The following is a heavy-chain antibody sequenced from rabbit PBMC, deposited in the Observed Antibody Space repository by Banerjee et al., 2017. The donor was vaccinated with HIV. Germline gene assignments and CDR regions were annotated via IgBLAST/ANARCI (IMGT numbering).Heavy chain of an antibody. Sequence: QEQLVESGGDLVKPGASLTLTCTASGFTLSRYWMCWVRQAPGKGLEWIACIDGGSGVYYASWAKGRFTISKSSSTTVTLQMTSLTVADTATYFCARDPAVNSPYYMDWDLWGPGTLVTDS. J-gene: IGHJ4*01. D-gene: IGHD1-1*01. V-gene: IGHV1S45*01. CDR2: IDGGSGV. CDR3: ARDPAVNSPYYMDWDL. CDR1: GFTLSRYW.